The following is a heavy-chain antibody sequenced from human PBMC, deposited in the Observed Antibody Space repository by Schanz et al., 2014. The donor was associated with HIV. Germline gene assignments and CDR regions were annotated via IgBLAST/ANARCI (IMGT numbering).Heavy chain of an antibody. D-gene: IGHD1-20*01. CDR3: ARGEAITYYYHYYGMDV. CDR1: GFTFSSYA. CDR2: IWYDGSNK. J-gene: IGHJ6*02. V-gene: IGHV3-33*08. Sequence: VQLVESGGGLVQPGKSLRLSCAASGFTFSSYAMHWVRQAPGKGLEWVAVIWYDGSNKYYADSVKGRFTISRDNSKKTLYLQMNSLRAEDTAVYYCARGEAITYYYHYYGMDVWGQGTTVTVSS.